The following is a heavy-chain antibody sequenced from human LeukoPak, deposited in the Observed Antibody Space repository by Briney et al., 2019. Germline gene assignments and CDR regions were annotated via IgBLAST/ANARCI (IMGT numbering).Heavy chain of an antibody. V-gene: IGHV3-33*01. CDR2: IWYDGSNK. CDR3: ARPLGGSDC. D-gene: IGHD3-10*01. J-gene: IGHJ4*02. CDR1: GFTFSSYG. Sequence: PGRSLRLSCAASGFTFSSYGMHWVRQAPGKGLEWVAVIWYDGSNKYYADPVKGRFTTSRDNSKNTLYLQMNSLRAEDTAVYYCARPLGGSDCWGQGTLVTVSS.